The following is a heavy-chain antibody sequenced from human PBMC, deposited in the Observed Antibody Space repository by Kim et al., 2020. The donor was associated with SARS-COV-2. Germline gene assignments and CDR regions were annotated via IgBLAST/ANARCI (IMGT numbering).Heavy chain of an antibody. CDR2: INHSGST. D-gene: IGHD3-22*01. CDR3: ARNRLYYDSSGYFVD. Sequence: SETLSLTCAVYGGSFSGYYWSWIRHPPGKGLEWIGEINHSGSTNYNPSLKSRVTISVDTSKNQFSLKLSSVTAADTAVYYCARNRLYYDSSGYFVDWGQG. V-gene: IGHV4-34*01. J-gene: IGHJ4*02. CDR1: GGSFSGYY.